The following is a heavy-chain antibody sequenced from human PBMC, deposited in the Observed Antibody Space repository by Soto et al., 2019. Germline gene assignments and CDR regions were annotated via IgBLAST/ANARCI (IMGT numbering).Heavy chain of an antibody. CDR2: IYYSGST. V-gene: IGHV4-59*01. D-gene: IGHD3-9*01. CDR1: GGFIISDY. CDR3: ARDILTGRMGMDV. J-gene: IGHJ6*02. Sequence: PSETLSLTCTVSGGFIISDYWSWIRQPPGQGLEWIGYIYYSGSTNYNPSLRSRVTISLDTSKKQFSLKLSSVTAADTAVYYCARDILTGRMGMDVWGQGTTVTVSS.